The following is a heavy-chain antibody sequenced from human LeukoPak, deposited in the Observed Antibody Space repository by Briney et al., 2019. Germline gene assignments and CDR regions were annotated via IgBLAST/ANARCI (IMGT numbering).Heavy chain of an antibody. V-gene: IGHV4-59*08. Sequence: SETLSLTCTVSGGSISSYYWSWIRQPPGKGLEWIGYIYYSGSTNYNPSLKSRVTISVDTSENQFSLKLSSVTAADTAVYYCARRLLSGDSSAFDYWGQGTLVTVSS. D-gene: IGHD3-22*01. CDR3: ARRLLSGDSSAFDY. J-gene: IGHJ4*02. CDR2: IYYSGST. CDR1: GGSISSYY.